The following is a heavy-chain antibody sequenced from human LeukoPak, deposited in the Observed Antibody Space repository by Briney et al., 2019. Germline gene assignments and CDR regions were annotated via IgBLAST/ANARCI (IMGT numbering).Heavy chain of an antibody. CDR3: ARGPTVKYFDY. Sequence: SETLSLTCTVSRGSIGSTTYYWGWIRQPPGKGLEWIGTIYYSGSTYYNPSLKSRVTISVDTSQNQFSLKLSSVTAADTAVYYCARGPTVKYFDYWGQGTLVTVSS. D-gene: IGHD4-17*01. CDR1: RGSIGSTTYY. J-gene: IGHJ4*02. V-gene: IGHV4-39*07. CDR2: IYYSGST.